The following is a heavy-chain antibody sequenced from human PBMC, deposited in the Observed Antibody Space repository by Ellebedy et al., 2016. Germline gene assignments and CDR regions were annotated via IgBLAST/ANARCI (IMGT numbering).Heavy chain of an antibody. D-gene: IGHD1-26*01. V-gene: IGHV3-11*01. CDR2: ISSSGSTI. CDR1: GFIFSDYY. CDR3: AREAGWELLHYYYYGMDV. Sequence: GGSLRLXXAASGFIFSDYYMTWIRQAPGKGLEWVSYISSSGSTIYYADSVKGRFTISRDNAKNSLYLQMNSLRAEDTAVYYCAREAGWELLHYYYYGMDVWGQGTTVTVSS. J-gene: IGHJ6*02.